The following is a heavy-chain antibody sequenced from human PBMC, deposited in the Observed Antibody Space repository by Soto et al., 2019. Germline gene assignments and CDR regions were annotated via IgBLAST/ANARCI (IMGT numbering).Heavy chain of an antibody. J-gene: IGHJ6*02. Sequence: GGSLRLSCAASGFTFDDYGMSWVRQAPGKGLEWVSGINWNGGSTGYADSVKGRFTISRDNAKNSLYLQMNSLRAEDTALYYCAKGRSYYYYYGVDVWGQGTTVTVSS. CDR1: GFTFDDYG. CDR2: INWNGGST. V-gene: IGHV3-20*04. CDR3: AKGRSYYYYYGVDV.